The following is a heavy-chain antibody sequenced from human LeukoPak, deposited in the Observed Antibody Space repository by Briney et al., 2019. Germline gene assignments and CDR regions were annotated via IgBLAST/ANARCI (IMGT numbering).Heavy chain of an antibody. Sequence: GASVKVSCKASGYTFTSYGISWVRQAPGQGLEWMGWISAYNGNTNYAQKLQGRVTTTTDTSTSTAYMELRSLRSDDTAVYYCARDLSAMVRGVINWFDPWGQGTLVTVSS. CDR2: ISAYNGNT. D-gene: IGHD3-10*01. J-gene: IGHJ5*02. CDR1: GYTFTSYG. CDR3: ARDLSAMVRGVINWFDP. V-gene: IGHV1-18*01.